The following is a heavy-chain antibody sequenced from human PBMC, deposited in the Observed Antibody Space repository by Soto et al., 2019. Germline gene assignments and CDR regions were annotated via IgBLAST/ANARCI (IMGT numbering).Heavy chain of an antibody. CDR3: ARDYYYASSGYIIGALDI. J-gene: IGHJ3*02. CDR2: VYYSVIT. D-gene: IGHD3-22*01. V-gene: IGHV4-59*01. Sequence: SETLSLTGTVAGGAISSYYWSWIRQPPGKGLGWIGYVYYSVITNYNPSLKSRGTISGDTSKNQCSLKLSFVSDADTDVYYCARDYYYASSGYIIGALDISGQGTMVTV. CDR1: GGAISSYY.